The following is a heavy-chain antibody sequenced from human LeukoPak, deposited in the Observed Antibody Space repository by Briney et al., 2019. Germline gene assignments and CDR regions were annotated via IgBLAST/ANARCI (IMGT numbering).Heavy chain of an antibody. Sequence: GASVKVSCKASGYTFTGYYMHWVRQAPGQGLEWMGWINPNSGGTNYAQKFQGRVTMTRDTSISTAYMELSRLRSDDTAVYYCARDLNTGMYYYYYMDVWGKGTTVTVSS. CDR2: INPNSGGT. J-gene: IGHJ6*03. D-gene: IGHD7-27*01. V-gene: IGHV1-2*02. CDR1: GYTFTGYY. CDR3: ARDLNTGMYYYYYMDV.